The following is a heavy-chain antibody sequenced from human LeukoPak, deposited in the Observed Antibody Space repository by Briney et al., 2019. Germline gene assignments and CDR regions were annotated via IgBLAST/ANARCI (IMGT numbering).Heavy chain of an antibody. D-gene: IGHD3-10*01. CDR1: GGSISSYY. J-gene: IGHJ4*02. Sequence: SETLSLTCTVSGGSISSYYWSWIRQPPGKGLEWIGYIYYSGSTNYNPSLKSRVTISVDTSKNQFSLKLSSVTAADTAVYYCARAGNYGSGSYLPDYWGQGTLVTVSS. CDR3: ARAGNYGSGSYLPDY. CDR2: IYYSGST. V-gene: IGHV4-59*01.